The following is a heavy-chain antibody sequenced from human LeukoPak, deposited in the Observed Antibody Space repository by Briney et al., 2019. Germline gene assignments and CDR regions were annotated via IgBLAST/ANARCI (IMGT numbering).Heavy chain of an antibody. J-gene: IGHJ4*02. V-gene: IGHV3-30*03. CDR2: ISYDGNNK. D-gene: IGHD1-26*01. Sequence: GGSLRLSCAASGFTFSSYSMNWVRQAPGKGLEWVAVISYDGNNKYYADSVKGRFTISRDNSKNTLYLQMNSLRAEDTAVYYCARARYSGSYYGDFDYWGQGTLVTVSS. CDR3: ARARYSGSYYGDFDY. CDR1: GFTFSSYS.